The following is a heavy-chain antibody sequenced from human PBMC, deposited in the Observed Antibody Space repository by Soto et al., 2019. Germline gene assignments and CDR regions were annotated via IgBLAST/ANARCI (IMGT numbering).Heavy chain of an antibody. J-gene: IGHJ4*02. V-gene: IGHV3-30*18. CDR3: AKDSPRPIVVVVAATAIHKHVPDD. CDR1: GFTFSSYG. Sequence: GGSLRLSCAASGFTFSSYGMHWVRQAPGKGLEWVAVISYDGSNKYYADSVKGRFTISRDNSKNTLYLQMNSLRAEATAVYYWAKDSPRPIVVVVAATAIHKHVPDDWGQRTLVTVSS. CDR2: ISYDGSNK. D-gene: IGHD2-15*01.